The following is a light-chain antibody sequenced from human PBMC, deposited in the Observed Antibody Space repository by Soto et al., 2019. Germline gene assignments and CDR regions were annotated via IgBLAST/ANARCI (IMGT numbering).Light chain of an antibody. CDR2: GAS. Sequence: EIVLTQSPATLSLSPGERATLSCRASQSVSSNYLAWYQQRPGQAPRLLIYGASTRATGIPDRFSGSGSGTDFTLTISRLEPEDFAVYYCQQYGSLSWTFGQGTKVDNQ. CDR3: QQYGSLSWT. V-gene: IGKV3-20*01. J-gene: IGKJ1*01. CDR1: QSVSSNY.